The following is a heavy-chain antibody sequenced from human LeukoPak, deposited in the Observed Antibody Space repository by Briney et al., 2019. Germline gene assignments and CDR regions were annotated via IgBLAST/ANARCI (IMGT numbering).Heavy chain of an antibody. CDR3: ARVSPRYCGGDCYSSLMRLDP. CDR2: ISAYNGNT. CDR1: GYTFTSYG. J-gene: IGHJ5*02. V-gene: IGHV1-18*01. D-gene: IGHD2-21*02. Sequence: GASVKVSCKASGYTFTSYGISWVRQAPGQGLEWMGWISAYNGNTNYAQKLQGRVTMTTDTSTSTAYMELRSLRSDDTAVYYCARVSPRYCGGDCYSSLMRLDPWGQGTLVTVSS.